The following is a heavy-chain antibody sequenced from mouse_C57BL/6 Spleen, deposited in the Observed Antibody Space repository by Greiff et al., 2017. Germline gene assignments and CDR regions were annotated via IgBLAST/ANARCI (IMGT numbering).Heavy chain of an antibody. CDR2: ISSGGDYI. J-gene: IGHJ2*01. CDR1: GFTFSSYA. CDR3: TRHDYDERSFDY. D-gene: IGHD2-4*01. Sequence: EVQRVESGEGLVKPGGSLKLSCAASGFTFSSYAMSWVRQTPEKRLEWVAYISSGGDYIYYADTVKGRFTISRDNARNTLYLQMSSLKSEDTAMYYCTRHDYDERSFDYWGQGTTLTVSS. V-gene: IGHV5-9-1*02.